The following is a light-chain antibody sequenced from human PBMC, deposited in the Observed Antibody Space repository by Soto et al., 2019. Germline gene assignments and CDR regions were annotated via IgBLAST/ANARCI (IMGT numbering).Light chain of an antibody. CDR3: QHYNSYVT. V-gene: IGKV1-5*01. Sequence: QITQAPCSLSEAVRARVTITHRASQSISSYLNWYQQKSGKAPKLLIYDASSLESGVPPRFSGSGSGTEFTLTTGGLQPGDFGTYYGQHYNSYVTFAQGTKVHIK. CDR2: DAS. J-gene: IGKJ1*01. CDR1: QSISSY.